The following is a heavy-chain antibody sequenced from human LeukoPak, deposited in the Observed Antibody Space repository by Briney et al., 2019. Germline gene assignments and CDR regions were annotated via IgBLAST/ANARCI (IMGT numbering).Heavy chain of an antibody. CDR1: GGSISPYY. CDR3: ARGGGGYSGYDHFDY. J-gene: IGHJ4*02. Sequence: SEALSLTCTGSGGSISPYYWSWIRQPPGKGLEWIGYIYYTGSTNYNPSLKSRVTMSVDTSKNQISLKLSSVTAADSAVYYCARGGGGYSGYDHFDYWGQGTLVTVSS. D-gene: IGHD5-12*01. CDR2: IYYTGST. V-gene: IGHV4-59*08.